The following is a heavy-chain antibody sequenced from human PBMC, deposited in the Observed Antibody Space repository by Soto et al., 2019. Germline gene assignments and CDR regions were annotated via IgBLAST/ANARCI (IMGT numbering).Heavy chain of an antibody. J-gene: IGHJ4*02. CDR3: ARREIQGPIDY. CDR2: IYYSGTT. D-gene: IGHD1-26*01. V-gene: IGHV4-28*01. Sequence: TSETLSLTCAVSGYSLGGSDLWGWLRQPPGKGLEWIGYIYYSGTTYYNPSLKSRVTMSVDTSKNQFSLKLTSVTAVDTAVYYCARREIQGPIDYWGQGTLVTVSS. CDR1: GYSLGGSDL.